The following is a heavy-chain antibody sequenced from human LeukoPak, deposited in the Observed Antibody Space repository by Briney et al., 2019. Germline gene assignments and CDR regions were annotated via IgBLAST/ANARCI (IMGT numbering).Heavy chain of an antibody. CDR1: GFTFSSFW. Sequence: GGSLRLSCAASGFTFSSFWMNWGRQAAGKGLEWVANIKQDGSERNYVDSVKGRSTISRDNAKNSLFLQMNSLRVEDTAVYYCARGGTRGYSPVDYWGQGILVTVSS. CDR3: ARGGTRGYSPVDY. CDR2: IKQDGSER. D-gene: IGHD5-18*01. V-gene: IGHV3-7*03. J-gene: IGHJ4*02.